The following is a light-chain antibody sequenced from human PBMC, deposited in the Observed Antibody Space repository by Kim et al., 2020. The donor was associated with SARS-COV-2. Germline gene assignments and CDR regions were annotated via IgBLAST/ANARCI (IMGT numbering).Light chain of an antibody. CDR1: NLGGRY. Sequence: VSPGQTATIPCSGDNLGGRYVSWYQQRPGQTPVLVMYQDIERPSGIPDRFSGSNSGNTATLTISGTQAMDEADYYCQAWDNNDAIFGGGTQLTVL. CDR3: QAWDNNDAI. V-gene: IGLV3-1*01. CDR2: QDI. J-gene: IGLJ2*01.